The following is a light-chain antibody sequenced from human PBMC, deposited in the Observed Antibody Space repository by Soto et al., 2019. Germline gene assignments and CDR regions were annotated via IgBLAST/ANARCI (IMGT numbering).Light chain of an antibody. J-gene: IGKJ1*01. V-gene: IGKV4-1*01. Sequence: IVLTQSPDSLAVSLGERATINCKSSQNILYSTKNKNYLAWYQQRQGQPPKLLIYWASIRESGVPDRFSGSGSGTDFTLTISSLQAEDVAVYYCQQYYSYPQTFGQGTKVEIK. CDR3: QQYYSYPQT. CDR2: WAS. CDR1: QNILYSTKNKNY.